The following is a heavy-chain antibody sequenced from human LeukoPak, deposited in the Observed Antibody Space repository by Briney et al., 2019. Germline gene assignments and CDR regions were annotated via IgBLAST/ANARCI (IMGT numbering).Heavy chain of an antibody. Sequence: PGGSLRLSCAASGFTFSSYAMSWVRQAPGKGLEWVSAISGSGGSTYYADSVKGRFTISRDNSKNTLYLQMNSLRAEDTAVYYCAKEGAMIVVVSGSLDAFDIWGQGTMVTVSS. CDR3: AKEGAMIVVVSGSLDAFDI. J-gene: IGHJ3*02. D-gene: IGHD3-22*01. CDR1: GFTFSSYA. CDR2: ISGSGGST. V-gene: IGHV3-23*01.